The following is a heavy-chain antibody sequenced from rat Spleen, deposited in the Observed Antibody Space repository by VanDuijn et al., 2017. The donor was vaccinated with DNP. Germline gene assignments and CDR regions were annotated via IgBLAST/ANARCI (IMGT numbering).Heavy chain of an antibody. CDR1: GFTFSNYG. CDR2: ISTGGGDT. D-gene: IGHD4-3*01. CDR3: ATPRFGVHWYFDF. Sequence: EVQLVESGGGLVQPGRSLKLSCAASGFTFSNYGMAWVRQAPTKGLEWVAFISTGGGDTYLRDSVKGRFTISRDNAKNTQYLQMDSLRSEETSTYYWATPRFGVHWYFDFWGPGTMVTVSS. V-gene: IGHV5S13*01. J-gene: IGHJ1*01.